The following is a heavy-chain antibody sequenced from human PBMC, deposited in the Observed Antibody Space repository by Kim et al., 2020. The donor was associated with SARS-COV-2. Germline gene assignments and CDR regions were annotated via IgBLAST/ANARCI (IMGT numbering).Heavy chain of an antibody. V-gene: IGHV3-74*01. CDR1: GFTFSNYY. J-gene: IGHJ6*03. D-gene: IGHD1-26*01. CDR3: ASRDGAKSPCYYMDV. CDR2: ISPDGRST. Sequence: GGSLRLSCAASGFTFSNYYMHWVRQAPGKGLVWVSRISPDGRSTDYADSVKGGFTISRDNAENTLYLQLNSLRAEDTAVYYCASRDGAKSPCYYMDVWGKGTTVTVSS.